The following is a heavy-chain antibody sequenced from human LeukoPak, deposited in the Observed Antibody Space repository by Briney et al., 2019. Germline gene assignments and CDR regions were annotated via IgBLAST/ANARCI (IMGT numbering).Heavy chain of an antibody. CDR3: ANAEVERMVRGVINLRRFDY. CDR1: GFSFSSHW. D-gene: IGHD3-10*01. V-gene: IGHV3-7*01. CDR2: IKEDGSEK. Sequence: GGSLRLSCVVSGFSFSSHWMSWVRQAPGKGLEWVANIKEDGSEKYYVDSVKGRFTISRDNAERSLYLQMDSLRAEDTAVYYCANAEVERMVRGVINLRRFDYWGQGTLVTVSS. J-gene: IGHJ4*02.